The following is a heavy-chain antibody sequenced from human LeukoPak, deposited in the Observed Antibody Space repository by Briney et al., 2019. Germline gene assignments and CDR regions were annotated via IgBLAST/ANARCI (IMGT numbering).Heavy chain of an antibody. J-gene: IGHJ5*02. CDR1: GGSISSYY. V-gene: IGHV4-59*08. D-gene: IGHD2-15*01. Sequence: SETLSLTCTVSGGSISSYYWSWIRQPPGKGLEWIGYIYYSGSTNYNPSLKSRVTISVDTSKNQFSLKLSSVTAADTAVYYCARREGYCSGGSCYTNWFDPWGQGTLVTVSS. CDR3: ARREGYCSGGSCYTNWFDP. CDR2: IYYSGST.